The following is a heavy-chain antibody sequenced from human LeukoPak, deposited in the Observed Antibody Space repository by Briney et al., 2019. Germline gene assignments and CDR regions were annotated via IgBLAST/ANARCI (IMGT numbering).Heavy chain of an antibody. CDR1: GYTFTNDW. V-gene: IGHV5-51*01. CDR2: IYPGDSDI. Sequence: GESLKISCKGSGYTFTNDWIAWVRQMPGKGLEWMGNIYPGDSDIKYSPHFEGQVTISVDKAISTAYLQWSSLKASDTAMYYCARLHTYHYMFDYWGQGALVTVSS. D-gene: IGHD3-16*01. J-gene: IGHJ4*02. CDR3: ARLHTYHYMFDY.